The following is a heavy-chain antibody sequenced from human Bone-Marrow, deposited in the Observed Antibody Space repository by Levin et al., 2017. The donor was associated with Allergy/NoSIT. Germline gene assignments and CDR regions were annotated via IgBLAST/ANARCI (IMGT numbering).Heavy chain of an antibody. J-gene: IGHJ6*02. CDR3: AKTSSGWLVRYYGMDV. CDR2: ISYDGSNK. Sequence: GGSLRLSCAASGFTFSSYGMHWVRQAPGKGLEWVAVISYDGSNKYYADSVKGRFTISRDNSKNTLYLQMNSLRAEDTAVYYCAKTSSGWLVRYYGMDVWGQGTTVTVSS. V-gene: IGHV3-30*18. CDR1: GFTFSSYG. D-gene: IGHD6-19*01.